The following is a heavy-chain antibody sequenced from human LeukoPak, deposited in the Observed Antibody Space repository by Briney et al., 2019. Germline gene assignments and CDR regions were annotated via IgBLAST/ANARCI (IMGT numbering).Heavy chain of an antibody. V-gene: IGHV3-11*01. CDR2: ISSSGSTI. D-gene: IGHD4-23*01. CDR1: GFTFSDYY. Sequence: GGSLRLSCAASGFTFSDYYISWIRQAPGKGLEWGSYISSSGSTIYYADSVKGRFTISRDNAKNSLYLQMNSLRAEDTAVYYCARDSSGGGNAFDYWGQGTLVTVSS. CDR3: ARDSSGGGNAFDY. J-gene: IGHJ4*02.